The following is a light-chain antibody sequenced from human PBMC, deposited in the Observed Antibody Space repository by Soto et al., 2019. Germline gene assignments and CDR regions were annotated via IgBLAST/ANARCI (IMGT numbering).Light chain of an antibody. CDR1: QSLTSDY. V-gene: IGKV3-20*01. CDR2: GAS. CDR3: QLSGRP. J-gene: IGKJ1*01. Sequence: IVVTQSPGTLSLSPEERATLSCRASQSLTSDYLAWYQQKPGQTPRLLIHGASSRATGIPDRFSGSGSGTDFTLTISRLEPEHSAVYYCQLSGRPFAQGTKVDIK.